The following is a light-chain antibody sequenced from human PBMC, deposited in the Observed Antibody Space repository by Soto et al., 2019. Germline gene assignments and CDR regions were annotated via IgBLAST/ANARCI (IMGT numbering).Light chain of an antibody. Sequence: PGHRATLSCRASVMISTYVAWYQQKPGQAPRLLIYDASNRATGVPARFSGSGSGTDFTLTISALEPEDFAVYYCQERSHWTFGRGTKVEI. J-gene: IGKJ1*01. CDR3: QERSHWT. CDR2: DAS. V-gene: IGKV3-11*01. CDR1: VMISTY.